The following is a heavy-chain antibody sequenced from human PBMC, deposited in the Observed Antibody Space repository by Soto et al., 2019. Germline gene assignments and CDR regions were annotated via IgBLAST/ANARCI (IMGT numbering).Heavy chain of an antibody. V-gene: IGHV4-4*07. Sequence: PSETLSLTCTVTRGTISGYYWTWIRQSAGGGLEWIGRIYSSGSTNYNPSLKSRVTISLDTSMNHFSLRLSSVTAADTAVYYCARGQRFSDWFDPWGQGTLVTVSS. J-gene: IGHJ5*02. D-gene: IGHD3-3*01. CDR2: IYSSGST. CDR3: ARGQRFSDWFDP. CDR1: RGTISGYY.